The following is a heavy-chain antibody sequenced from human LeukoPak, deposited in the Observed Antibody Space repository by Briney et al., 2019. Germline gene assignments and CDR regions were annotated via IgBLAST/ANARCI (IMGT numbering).Heavy chain of an antibody. V-gene: IGHV1-69*13. CDR2: IIPIFGTA. CDR3: ARDRPDYYDSSAYLRGLYSAFGC. D-gene: IGHD3-22*01. CDR1: GGTFSSYA. J-gene: IGHJ4*02. Sequence: ASVKVSCKASGGTFSSYAISWVRQAPGQGLEWMGGIIPIFGTANYAQKFQGRVTITADESTSTAYMELRSLGSDDTAVYYCARDRPDYYDSSAYLRGLYSAFGCWGQGTLVTVSS.